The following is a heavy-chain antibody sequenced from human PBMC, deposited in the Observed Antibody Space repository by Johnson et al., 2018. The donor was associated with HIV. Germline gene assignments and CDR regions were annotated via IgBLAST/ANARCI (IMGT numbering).Heavy chain of an antibody. J-gene: IGHJ3*02. CDR2: ISSSGSTI. Sequence: VQLVESGGGVVQPGRSLRLSCAASGFTFSSYAMHWVRQAPGKGLEWVSYISSSGSTIYYADSVKGRFTISRDNAKNSLYLQMNSLRAEDTAVYYCAKDRLSPCSSPPHPAFDIWGQGTMVTVSS. V-gene: IGHV3-48*04. CDR1: GFTFSSYA. D-gene: IGHD6-19*01. CDR3: AKDRLSPCSSPPHPAFDI.